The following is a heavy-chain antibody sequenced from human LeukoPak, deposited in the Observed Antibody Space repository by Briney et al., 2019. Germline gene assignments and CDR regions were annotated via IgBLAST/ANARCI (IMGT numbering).Heavy chain of an antibody. J-gene: IGHJ3*02. CDR1: GFTFSSYA. Sequence: GGSLRLSCAASGFTFSSYAMSWVRQAPGKGLEWVSAISGSGGSTYYADSVKGRFTISRDNSKNTLYLQMNSLRAEDTAVYYCASCGEYYDFWSGYYYDAFDIRGQGTMVTVSS. V-gene: IGHV3-23*01. CDR3: ASCGEYYDFWSGYYYDAFDI. D-gene: IGHD3-3*01. CDR2: ISGSGGST.